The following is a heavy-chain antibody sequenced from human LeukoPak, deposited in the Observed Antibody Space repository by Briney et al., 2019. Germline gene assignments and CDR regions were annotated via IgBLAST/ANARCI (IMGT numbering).Heavy chain of an antibody. CDR2: INHSGST. V-gene: IGHV4-34*01. CDR1: GGSFSGYY. Sequence: SETLSLTCAVYGGSFSGYYWSWIRQPPGKGLEWIGEINHSGSTNYNPSPKSRVTISVDTSKNQFSLKLSSVTAADTAVYYCATAPGYDFWSGYYNWGQGTLVTVSS. D-gene: IGHD3-3*01. J-gene: IGHJ4*02. CDR3: ATAPGYDFWSGYYN.